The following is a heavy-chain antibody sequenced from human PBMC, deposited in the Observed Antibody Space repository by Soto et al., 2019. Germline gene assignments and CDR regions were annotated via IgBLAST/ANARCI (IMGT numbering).Heavy chain of an antibody. V-gene: IGHV3-48*02. D-gene: IGHD1-1*01. J-gene: IGHJ3*02. Sequence: GGSLRLSCAASGFTFSSYTMNWVRQAPGKGLEWVSYIHTSSSTIYYADSVKGRFTISRDNARNSLFLQMNSLRDEDTAVYYCARDHNSAFDIWGQGTMVTVSS. CDR3: ARDHNSAFDI. CDR1: GFTFSSYT. CDR2: IHTSSSTI.